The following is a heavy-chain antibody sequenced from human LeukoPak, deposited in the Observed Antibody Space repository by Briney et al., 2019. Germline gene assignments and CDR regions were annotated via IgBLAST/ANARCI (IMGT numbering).Heavy chain of an antibody. J-gene: IGHJ4*02. Sequence: ASVKVSCKASGYTFTGYYMHWVRQAPGQGLEWMGWINPNSGGTNYAQKFQGRATMTRDTSISTAYMELSRLRSDDTAVYYCARVFEEGDGHGLGDSNWGQGTLVTVSS. CDR2: INPNSGGT. CDR3: ARVFEEGDGHGLGDSN. V-gene: IGHV1-2*02. CDR1: GYTFTGYY. D-gene: IGHD3-10*02.